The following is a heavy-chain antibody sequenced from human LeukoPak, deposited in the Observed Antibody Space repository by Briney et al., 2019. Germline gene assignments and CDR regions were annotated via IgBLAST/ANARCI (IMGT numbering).Heavy chain of an antibody. J-gene: IGHJ4*02. Sequence: SETLFLTCAVYGGSFSGYYWSWIRQPPGKGLEWIGEINHSGSTNYNPSLKSRVTISVDTSKNQFSLKLSSVTAADTAVYYCARAHYYGSGSYYNRLSMDFDYWGQGTLVTVSS. D-gene: IGHD3-10*01. CDR3: ARAHYYGSGSYYNRLSMDFDY. CDR2: INHSGST. CDR1: GGSFSGYY. V-gene: IGHV4-34*01.